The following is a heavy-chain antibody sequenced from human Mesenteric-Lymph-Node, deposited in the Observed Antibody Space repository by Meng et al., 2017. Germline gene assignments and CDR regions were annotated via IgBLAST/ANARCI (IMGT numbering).Heavy chain of an antibody. Sequence: ASVKVSCKASGYTFTGYYMHWVRQAPGQGLEWMGRINPSGGSTSYAQKFQGRVTMTRDTSTSTVYMELSSLRSEDTAVYYCARDAPYSSSWYTVGDFDYWGQGTLVTVSS. CDR2: INPSGGST. J-gene: IGHJ4*02. V-gene: IGHV1-46*01. CDR1: GYTFTGYY. CDR3: ARDAPYSSSWYTVGDFDY. D-gene: IGHD6-13*01.